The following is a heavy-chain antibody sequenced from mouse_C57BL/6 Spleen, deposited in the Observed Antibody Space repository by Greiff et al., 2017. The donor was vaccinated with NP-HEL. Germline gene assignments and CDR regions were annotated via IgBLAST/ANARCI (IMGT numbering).Heavy chain of an antibody. J-gene: IGHJ4*01. CDR2: ISDGGSYT. CDR1: GFTFSSYA. D-gene: IGHD1-1*01. V-gene: IGHV5-4*01. Sequence: VQLKESGGGLVKPGGSLKLSCAASGFTFSSYAMSWVRQTPEKRLEWVATISDGGSYTYYPDNVKGRFTISRDNAKNNLYLQMSHLKSEDTAMYYCARDRARTVVADYAMDYWGQGTSVTVSS. CDR3: ARDRARTVVADYAMDY.